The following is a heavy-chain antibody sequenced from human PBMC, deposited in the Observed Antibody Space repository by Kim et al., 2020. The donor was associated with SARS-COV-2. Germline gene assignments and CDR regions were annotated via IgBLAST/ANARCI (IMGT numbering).Heavy chain of an antibody. D-gene: IGHD2-2*01. J-gene: IGHJ4*02. CDR3: ARGRIVVVPAAHMGANFDY. Sequence: SETLSLTCAVYGGSFSGYYWSWIRQPPGKGLEWIGEINHSGSTNYNPSLKSRVTISVDTSKNQFSLKLSSVTAADTAVYYCARGRIVVVPAAHMGANFDYWGQGTLVTVSS. CDR1: GGSFSGYY. CDR2: INHSGST. V-gene: IGHV4-34*01.